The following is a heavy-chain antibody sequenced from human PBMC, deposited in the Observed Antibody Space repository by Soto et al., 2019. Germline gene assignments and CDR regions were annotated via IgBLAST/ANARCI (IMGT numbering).Heavy chain of an antibody. J-gene: IGHJ4*02. CDR1: GGSFSGYY. CDR3: ARDKISGLGNY. CDR2: INHSGST. Sequence: QVQLQQWGAGLLKPSETLSLTCAVYGGSFSGYYWTWIRQPPGPGLEWIGEINHSGSTNYNPSLKIRVTISLDTSKHQSSLKLTSVTAADTAVYYCARDKISGLGNYWGQGTLVTVSS. V-gene: IGHV4-34*01. D-gene: IGHD6-13*01.